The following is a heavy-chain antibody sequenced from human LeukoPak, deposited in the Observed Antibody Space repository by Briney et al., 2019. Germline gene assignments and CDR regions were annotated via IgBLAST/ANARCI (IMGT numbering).Heavy chain of an antibody. CDR1: GFTVSSNY. Sequence: PGGSLRLSCAASGFTVSSNYMSWVRQAPGKGLEWVSVIYSGGSTYYADSVKGRFTISRDNSKNTLYLQMNSLRAEDTAVYYCASREDHSSGYNYYYCGMDVWGQGTTVTVSS. CDR3: ASREDHSSGYNYYYCGMDV. J-gene: IGHJ6*02. V-gene: IGHV3-66*01. D-gene: IGHD3-22*01. CDR2: IYSGGST.